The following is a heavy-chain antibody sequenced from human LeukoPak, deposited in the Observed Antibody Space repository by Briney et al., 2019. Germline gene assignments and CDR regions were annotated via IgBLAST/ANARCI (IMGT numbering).Heavy chain of an antibody. J-gene: IGHJ3*02. CDR1: GYIFIDYQ. CDR3: ARGGSGWFDAFDI. CDR2: INPNSGGT. Sequence: GASVKVSCKTSGYIFIDYQLNWVRQAPGEGLEWMGWINPNSGGTNYAQKFLGRVTMTRDTSITTAYMELSRLRSDDTAVYYCARGGSGWFDAFDIWGQGTMVTVSS. D-gene: IGHD6-19*01. V-gene: IGHV1-2*02.